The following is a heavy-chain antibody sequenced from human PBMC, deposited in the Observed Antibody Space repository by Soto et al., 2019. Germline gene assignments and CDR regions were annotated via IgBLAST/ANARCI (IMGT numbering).Heavy chain of an antibody. CDR1: GFTFSSYA. J-gene: IGHJ3*02. V-gene: IGHV3-23*01. D-gene: IGHD5-18*01. Sequence: GGSLRLSCASSGFTFSSYAMIWVRQATGKGLEWVSGVSGSGGSTYCVDSVKGRFTISRDNSKNTLYLQMNSLRAEDTAVYYCAKDFGYNYGYDAFDIWGQGTMVTVSS. CDR2: VSGSGGST. CDR3: AKDFGYNYGYDAFDI.